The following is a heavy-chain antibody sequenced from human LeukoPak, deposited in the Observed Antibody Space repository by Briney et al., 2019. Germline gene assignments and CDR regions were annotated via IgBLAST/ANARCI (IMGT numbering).Heavy chain of an antibody. J-gene: IGHJ4*02. V-gene: IGHV1-69*04. CDR3: ARGPRAMVRGVNIYLLDY. D-gene: IGHD3-10*01. CDR2: IIPILGIA. CDR1: GGTFSSYA. Sequence: SVKVSCKASGGTFSSYAISWVRQAPGQGLEWMGRIIPILGIANYAQKFQGRVTITADKSTSTAYMELSSLRSEDTAVYYCARGPRAMVRGVNIYLLDYWGQGTLVTVSS.